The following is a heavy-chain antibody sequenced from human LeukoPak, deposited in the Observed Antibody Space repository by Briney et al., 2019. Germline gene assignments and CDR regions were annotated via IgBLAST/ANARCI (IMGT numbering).Heavy chain of an antibody. CDR2: INPNSGGT. J-gene: IGHJ5*02. CDR3: ARERPNSSSWYARWFDP. Sequence: ASVKVSCKASGHTFTGYYMHWVRQAPGQGLEWMGWINPNSGGTNYAQKFQGRVTMTRDTSISTAYMELTRLRSDDTAVYYCARERPNSSSWYARWFDPWGRGTLVTVSS. V-gene: IGHV1-2*02. CDR1: GHTFTGYY. D-gene: IGHD6-13*01.